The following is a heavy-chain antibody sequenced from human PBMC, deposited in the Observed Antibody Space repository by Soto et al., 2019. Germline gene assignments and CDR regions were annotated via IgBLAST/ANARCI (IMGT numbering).Heavy chain of an antibody. CDR1: GFTLSSYN. J-gene: IGHJ6*02. CDR2: ISGSSDTI. Sequence: GGSLRLSCAASGFTLSSYNMNWVRQAPGKALEWVSYISGSSDTIYYADSVKGRFTISRDNAKNSLYLQMDSLRDEDTAVYYCARDHGGSTWFVGIYYYFGVDVWGQGTTVTVSS. CDR3: ARDHGGSTWFVGIYYYFGVDV. D-gene: IGHD6-13*01. V-gene: IGHV3-48*02.